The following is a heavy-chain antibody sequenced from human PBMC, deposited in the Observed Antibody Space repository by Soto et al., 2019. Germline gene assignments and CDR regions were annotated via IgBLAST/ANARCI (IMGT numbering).Heavy chain of an antibody. V-gene: IGHV1-69*02. CDR1: GGTFSSYT. CDR2: IIPILGIA. J-gene: IGHJ4*02. Sequence: QVQLVQSGAAVKKPGSSVKVSCNASGGTFSSYTISCVRQAPGQGLEWMGRIIPILGIANYAQKFQGRITINAYKSTITAYMELSSLRSEDTAVYYYAKRRRDDILTGSFDYWGQGTLVTVSS. D-gene: IGHD3-9*01. CDR3: AKRRRDDILTGSFDY.